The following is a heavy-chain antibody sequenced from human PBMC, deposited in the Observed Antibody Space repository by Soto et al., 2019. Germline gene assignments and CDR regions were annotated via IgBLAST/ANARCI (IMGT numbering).Heavy chain of an antibody. CDR1: GFTFSSYW. CDR3: AREKTYYDILTGNFDYYGMDV. V-gene: IGHV3-74*01. J-gene: IGHJ6*02. D-gene: IGHD3-9*01. CDR2: INSDGSST. Sequence: PGGSLRLSCAASGFTFSSYWMRWVRQAPGKGLVWVSRINSDGSSTSYADSVKGRFTISRDNAKNTLYLQMNSLRAEDTAVYYCAREKTYYDILTGNFDYYGMDVWGQGTTVTVSS.